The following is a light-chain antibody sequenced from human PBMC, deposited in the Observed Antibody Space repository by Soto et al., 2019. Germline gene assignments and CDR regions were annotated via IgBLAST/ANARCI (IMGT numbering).Light chain of an antibody. V-gene: IGKV1-5*03. CDR3: QHYNSYSEA. Sequence: QSPGTLSLSPGETATLSCRASQTVNSDYLAWYQQKPGKAPKLLIYKASTLKSGVPSRFSGSGSGTEFTLTISSLQPDDFATYYCQHYNSYSEAFGQGTKVDIK. CDR2: KAS. J-gene: IGKJ1*01. CDR1: QTVNSDY.